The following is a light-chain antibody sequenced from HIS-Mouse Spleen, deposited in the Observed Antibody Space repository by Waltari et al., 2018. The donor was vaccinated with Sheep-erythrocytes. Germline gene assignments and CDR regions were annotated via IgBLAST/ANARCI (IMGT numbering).Light chain of an antibody. CDR3: SSYAGSNNWV. V-gene: IGLV2-8*01. J-gene: IGLJ3*02. CDR1: SSDVGGYNY. CDR2: EVS. Sequence: QSALTQPPSASGSPGQSVTISCTGTSSDVGGYNYVSWYQQHPGKAPKLMMYEVSKRPSRVPDRFPGSKSGNTASLTVSGRQAEDEADYDCSSYAGSNNWVFGGGTKLTVL.